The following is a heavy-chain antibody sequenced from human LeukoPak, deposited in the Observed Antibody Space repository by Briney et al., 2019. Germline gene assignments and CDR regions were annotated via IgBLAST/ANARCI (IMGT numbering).Heavy chain of an antibody. J-gene: IGHJ4*02. CDR2: ISSNGGST. D-gene: IGHD2-21*02. V-gene: IGHV3-64*01. CDR1: GFTFSSYA. CDR3: AKDSSIVVVTATPLDY. Sequence: GGSLRLSCAASGFTFSSYAMHWVRQAPGKGLEYVSAISSNGGSTYYANSVKGRFTISRDNSKNTLYLQMNSLRAEDTALYYCAKDSSIVVVTATPLDYWGQGILVTVSS.